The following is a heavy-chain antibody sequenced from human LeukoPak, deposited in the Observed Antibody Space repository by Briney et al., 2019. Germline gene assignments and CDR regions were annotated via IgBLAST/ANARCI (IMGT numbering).Heavy chain of an antibody. CDR1: GYTFTGYY. V-gene: IGHV1-2*02. CDR2: INPNTGGT. J-gene: IGHJ3*02. Sequence: ASVKVSCKSSGYTFTGYYLHWVRQAPGQGLEWMEWINPNTGGTTHAEKVQGRVTMTRDTSISTAYMELNRLRSDDTAMYFCARGYDFWSAPDAFDIWGQGTMVTVSS. D-gene: IGHD3-3*01. CDR3: ARGYDFWSAPDAFDI.